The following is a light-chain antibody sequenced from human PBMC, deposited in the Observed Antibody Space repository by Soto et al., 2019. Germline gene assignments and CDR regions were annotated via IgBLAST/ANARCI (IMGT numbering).Light chain of an antibody. CDR2: GAS. CDR3: QQYNNWPPGT. J-gene: IGKJ1*01. V-gene: IGKV3-15*01. Sequence: EIVMTQSPATLSVSPGERATLSCRASQSVSSNLAWYQQNPGQAPRLLIYGASTRATGIPARFSGSGSGTEVTLTTSSLQSEDVAVYYCQQYNNWPPGTFGQGTKVEIK. CDR1: QSVSSN.